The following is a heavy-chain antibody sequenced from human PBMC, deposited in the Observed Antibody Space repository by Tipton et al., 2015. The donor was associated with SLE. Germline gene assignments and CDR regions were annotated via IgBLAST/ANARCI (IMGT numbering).Heavy chain of an antibody. CDR2: ISHDGSNK. J-gene: IGHJ6*02. V-gene: IGHV3-30*04. D-gene: IGHD1-26*01. Sequence: SLRPSCAASGFTFSSYAMHWVRQAPGKGLEWVAVISHDGSNKYYADSVKGRFTISRDNSKNTLYLQMNSLRAEDTAGYYCARDLLPGYYGMDVWGQGTTVTVSS. CDR1: GFTFSSYA. CDR3: ARDLLPGYYGMDV.